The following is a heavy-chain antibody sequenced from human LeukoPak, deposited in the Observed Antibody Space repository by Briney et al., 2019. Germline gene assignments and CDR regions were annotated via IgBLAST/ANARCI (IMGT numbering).Heavy chain of an antibody. D-gene: IGHD6-19*01. CDR2: IYYTGST. V-gene: IGHV4-59*08. CDR1: GGSMTYYY. J-gene: IGHJ5*02. Sequence: SETLSLTCTVSGGSMTYYYWSWVWQPPGKGLEWIGYIYYTGSTNYNPSLKSRVTISVDTSKNQFSLKLSSVTAADTAVYYCARGSGWYLPWGQGTLVTVSS. CDR3: ARGSGWYLP.